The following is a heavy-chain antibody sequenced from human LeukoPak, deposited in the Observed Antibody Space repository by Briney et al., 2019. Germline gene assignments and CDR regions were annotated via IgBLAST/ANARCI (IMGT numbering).Heavy chain of an antibody. V-gene: IGHV3-48*04. D-gene: IGHD3-22*01. Sequence: GGSLRLSCAASGFTFSTYSMNWVRQAPGKGLEWVSYITRSSSAIYCADSVKGRFTISRDNSKNSLYLQMNSLRTEDTALYYCAKDPNDSSGYEYFDYWGQGTLVTVSS. CDR2: ITRSSSAI. CDR1: GFTFSTYS. J-gene: IGHJ4*02. CDR3: AKDPNDSSGYEYFDY.